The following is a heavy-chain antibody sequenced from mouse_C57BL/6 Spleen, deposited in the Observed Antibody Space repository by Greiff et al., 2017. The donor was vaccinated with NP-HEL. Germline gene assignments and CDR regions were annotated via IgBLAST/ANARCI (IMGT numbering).Heavy chain of an antibody. J-gene: IGHJ2*01. CDR1: GFTFSSYT. D-gene: IGHD1-1*01. V-gene: IGHV5-9*01. CDR3: ARAEGFITTVVAPYLDY. Sequence: EVKLVESGGGLVKPGGSLKLSCAASGFTFSSYTMSWVRQTPEKRLEWVATISGGGGNTYYPDSVKGRFTISRDNAKNTLYLQMSSLRSEDTALYYCARAEGFITTVVAPYLDYWGQGTTLTVSS. CDR2: ISGGGGNT.